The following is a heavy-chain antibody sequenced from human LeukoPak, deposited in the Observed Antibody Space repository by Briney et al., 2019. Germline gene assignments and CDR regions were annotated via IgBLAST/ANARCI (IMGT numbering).Heavy chain of an antibody. V-gene: IGHV4-59*01. Sequence: SETLSLTCAVYGGSFSGYYWSWIRQPPGKGLEWNGYISYSGGTMSNPSLRSRVTISIDTSKNQFSLKLSSVTAADTAVYYCARVGRGDHTWGSYSFDYWGQGALVTVSS. CDR1: GGSFSGYY. J-gene: IGHJ4*02. D-gene: IGHD3-16*01. CDR3: ARVGRGDHTWGSYSFDY. CDR2: ISYSGGT.